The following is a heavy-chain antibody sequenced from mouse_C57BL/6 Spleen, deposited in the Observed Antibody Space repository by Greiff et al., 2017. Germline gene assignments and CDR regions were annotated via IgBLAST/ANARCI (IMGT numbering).Heavy chain of an antibody. J-gene: IGHJ2*01. CDR2: IDPSDSYT. Sequence: QVQLQQPGAELVKPGASVKLSCKASGYTFTSYWMQWVKQRPGQGLEWIGEIDPSDSYTNYNQKFKGKATLTVDTSSSTAYMQLSSLTSEDSAVYYCARHWDGYFDYWGQGTTLTVSS. CDR1: GYTFTSYW. V-gene: IGHV1-50*01. D-gene: IGHD4-1*01. CDR3: ARHWDGYFDY.